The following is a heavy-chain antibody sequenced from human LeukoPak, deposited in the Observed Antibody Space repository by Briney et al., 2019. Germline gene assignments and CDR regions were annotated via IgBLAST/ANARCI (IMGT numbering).Heavy chain of an antibody. J-gene: IGHJ6*02. V-gene: IGHV4-34*01. CDR3: ARHRDPYYDFWSGYYTLDYYYGMDV. CDR2: INHSGST. Sequence: SETLSLTCAVYGGSFSGYYWSWIRQPPGKGLEWIGEINHSGSTNYNPSLKSRVTISVDTSKNQFSLKLSSVTAADTAVYYCARHRDPYYDFWSGYYTLDYYYGMDVWGQGTTVTVSS. D-gene: IGHD3-3*01. CDR1: GGSFSGYY.